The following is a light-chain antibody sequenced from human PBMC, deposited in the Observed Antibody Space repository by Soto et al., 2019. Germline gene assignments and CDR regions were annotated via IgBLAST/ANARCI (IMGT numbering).Light chain of an antibody. Sequence: QSVLTQPASVSGSPGQSITISCTGTSSDVGGYNYVSWYQQHPGKAPKLMIYDVSNRPSGVSNRFSGSKSGNTASLTISGLQAEDEDDYYCSSYTSSSPLVFGGGTKLTVL. CDR2: DVS. J-gene: IGLJ2*01. CDR3: SSYTSSSPLV. CDR1: SSDVGGYNY. V-gene: IGLV2-14*01.